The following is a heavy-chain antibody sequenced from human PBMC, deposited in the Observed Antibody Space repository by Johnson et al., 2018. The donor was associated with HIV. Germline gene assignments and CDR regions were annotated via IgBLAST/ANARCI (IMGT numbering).Heavy chain of an antibody. D-gene: IGHD2-15*01. J-gene: IGHJ3*02. CDR3: AKEYCSGGSCYLGPSGDAFDI. Sequence: QMLLVESGGGVVQPGRSLRLSCAASGFTFSSYAMHWVRQAPGKGLEWVAVISYDGSNKYYADSVKGRFTISRDHSKNTLYLQMNSLRAEDTAGYYCAKEYCSGGSCYLGPSGDAFDIWGQGTMVTVSS. CDR1: GFTFSSYA. V-gene: IGHV3-30-3*01. CDR2: ISYDGSNK.